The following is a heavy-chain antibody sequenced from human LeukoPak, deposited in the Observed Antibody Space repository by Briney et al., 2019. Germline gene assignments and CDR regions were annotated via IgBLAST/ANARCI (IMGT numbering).Heavy chain of an antibody. Sequence: PGGSLRLSCVASGFTFSKNWMHWVRQAPGKGLVWVSRIHSDGSSTTSADSVKGRFTISRDNAENTLYLQMNSLRAEDTAVYFCARGNAHAFDIWGQGTMVTVSS. CDR1: GFTFSKNW. D-gene: IGHD1-1*01. CDR2: IHSDGSST. CDR3: ARGNAHAFDI. V-gene: IGHV3-74*01. J-gene: IGHJ3*02.